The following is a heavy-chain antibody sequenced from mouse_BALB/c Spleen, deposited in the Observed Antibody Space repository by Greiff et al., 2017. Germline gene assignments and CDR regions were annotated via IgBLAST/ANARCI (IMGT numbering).Heavy chain of an antibody. CDR2: ISSGGST. Sequence: EVQRVESGGGLVKPGGSLKLSCAASGFTFSSYAMSWVRQTPEKRLEWVASISSGGSTYYPDSVKGRFTISRDNARNILYLQMSSLRSEDTAMYYCARVYGTGAMDYWGQGTSVTVSS. CDR1: GFTFSSYA. D-gene: IGHD1-1*02. V-gene: IGHV5-6-5*01. J-gene: IGHJ4*01. CDR3: ARVYGTGAMDY.